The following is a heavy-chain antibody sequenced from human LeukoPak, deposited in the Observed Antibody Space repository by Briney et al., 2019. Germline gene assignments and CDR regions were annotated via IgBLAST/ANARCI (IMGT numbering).Heavy chain of an antibody. J-gene: IGHJ3*02. Sequence: PGGSLRLSCAASGFTFSNAWMSWVRQAPGKGLEWVGRIKSKTDGGTTDYAAPVKGRFTISRDDSKNTLYLQMNSLKTEDTAVYYCTTTLCSGGSSYDDAFDIWGQGTMVTVSS. CDR3: TTTLCSGGSSYDDAFDI. V-gene: IGHV3-15*01. CDR2: IKSKTDGGTT. CDR1: GFTFSNAW. D-gene: IGHD2-15*01.